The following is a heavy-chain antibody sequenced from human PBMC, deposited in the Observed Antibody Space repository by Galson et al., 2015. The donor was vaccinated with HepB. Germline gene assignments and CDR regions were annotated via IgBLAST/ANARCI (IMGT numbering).Heavy chain of an antibody. Sequence: SLRLSCAASGLTFSGPAMHWVRQASGKGLEWVGRIRSKANSDATAYAASVKGRFTISRDDSKNTEYLQMNSLKTEDTAVYYCTRQADPHWGFSLGYGMDVWGQGTPVTVSS. CDR3: TRQADPHWGFSLGYGMDV. J-gene: IGHJ6*02. D-gene: IGHD3-16*01. CDR1: GLTFSGPA. CDR2: IRSKANSDAT. V-gene: IGHV3-73*01.